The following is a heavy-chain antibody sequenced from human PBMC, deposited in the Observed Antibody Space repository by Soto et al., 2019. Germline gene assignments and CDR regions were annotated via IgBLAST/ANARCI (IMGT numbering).Heavy chain of an antibody. Sequence: LKRQGWGPGWVNPWGTWSLTCFVFGASINRVNYYGGGTGQPPGRGLEGIGSIYYLGNPYYNPSLKTRVTISLDKSKSQFSLKLNSVTAADSAVYFCARLEGLATISYYFDYWGQGTLVTVSS. CDR3: ARLEGLATISYYFDY. CDR2: IYYLGNP. J-gene: IGHJ4*02. V-gene: IGHV4-39*01. CDR1: GASINRVNYY. D-gene: IGHD3-9*01.